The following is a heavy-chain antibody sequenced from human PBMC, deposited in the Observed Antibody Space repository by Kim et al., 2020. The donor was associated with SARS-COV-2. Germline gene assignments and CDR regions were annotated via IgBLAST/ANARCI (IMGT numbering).Heavy chain of an antibody. D-gene: IGHD3-10*01. J-gene: IGHJ4*02. V-gene: IGHV3-30*04. Sequence: GGSLRLSCAASGFTFSSYAMNWVRQAPGKGLEWVALISSDGGNRYYADSAKGRFTISRDNSKNTLYLQMHSLRAEATAVYYCALTATLVRGGITPSVDYWGQGTLVTVSP. CDR3: ALTATLVRGGITPSVDY. CDR1: GFTFSSYA. CDR2: ISSDGGNR.